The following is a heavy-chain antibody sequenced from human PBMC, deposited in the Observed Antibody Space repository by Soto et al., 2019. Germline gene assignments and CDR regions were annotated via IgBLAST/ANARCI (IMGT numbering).Heavy chain of an antibody. D-gene: IGHD3-10*01. J-gene: IGHJ6*02. CDR1: GFSISSSNW. Sequence: SETLSLTCAVSGFSISSSNWWSWVRQPPGKGLEWIGEIYHSGSTNYNPSLKSRVTISVDKSKNQFSLKLSSVTAADTAVYYCARVPQAYGSGSRYGMDVWGQGTTVTVSS. CDR2: IYHSGST. V-gene: IGHV4-4*02. CDR3: ARVPQAYGSGSRYGMDV.